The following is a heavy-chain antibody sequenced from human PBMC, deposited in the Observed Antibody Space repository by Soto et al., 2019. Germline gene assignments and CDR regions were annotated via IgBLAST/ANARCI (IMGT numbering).Heavy chain of an antibody. CDR2: VYSGGGT. CDR3: ALRSMAVVPEY. V-gene: IGHV4-59*01. D-gene: IGHD3-22*01. Sequence: SETLSLTCTVSGGSLRGYSWSWIRQSPGKGLEWIGYVYSGGGTNYSPSFMGRVTISVDTTDNQFSLKLNSVTAADTAVYYCALRSMAVVPEYWGQGTLVTVSS. CDR1: GGSLRGYS. J-gene: IGHJ4*02.